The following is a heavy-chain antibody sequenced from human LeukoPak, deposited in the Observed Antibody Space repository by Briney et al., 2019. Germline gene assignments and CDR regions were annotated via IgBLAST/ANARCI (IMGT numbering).Heavy chain of an antibody. CDR1: GYSINSGYY. CDR2: IYRTGST. J-gene: IGHJ4*02. Sequence: SSETLSLTCTVSGYSINSGYYWVWIRQPPGKGLEWIGSIYRTGSTNYNPSLKSRVTISLDTSKNQFSLKVSSVTAADTAVYYCARAVYSSGWYEGYWGQGTLVTVSS. CDR3: ARAVYSSGWYEGY. V-gene: IGHV4-38-2*02. D-gene: IGHD6-19*01.